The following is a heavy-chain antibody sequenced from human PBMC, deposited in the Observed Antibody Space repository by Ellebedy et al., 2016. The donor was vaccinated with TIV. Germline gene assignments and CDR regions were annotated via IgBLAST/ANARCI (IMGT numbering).Heavy chain of an antibody. D-gene: IGHD2-21*01. CDR3: ATRGDCSYCFDY. CDR2: INHSGSA. J-gene: IGHJ4*02. V-gene: IGHV4-34*01. Sequence: SETLSLTCAVYGGSFSNYYWSWLRQPPGKGLEWIGEINHSGSANYNPSLESRLAVSVDTSKNQFSLKLSSVTAADTAVYYCATRGDCSYCFDYWGQGTLVTVSS. CDR1: GGSFSNYY.